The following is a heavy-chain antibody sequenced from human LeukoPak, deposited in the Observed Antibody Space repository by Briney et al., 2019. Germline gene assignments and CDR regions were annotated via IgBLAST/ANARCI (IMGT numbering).Heavy chain of an antibody. CDR1: GFTFSSYA. D-gene: IGHD2-2*01. CDR2: ISGSGGST. Sequence: PGGSLRLSCAASGFTFSSYAMSWVRQAPGKGLEWVSAISGSGGSTYYADSVKGRFTISRDNSKNTLYLQMNSLRAEDTAVYYCAKDHGVGIYQLLYVDYWGQGTLVTVSS. J-gene: IGHJ4*02. V-gene: IGHV3-23*01. CDR3: AKDHGVGIYQLLYVDY.